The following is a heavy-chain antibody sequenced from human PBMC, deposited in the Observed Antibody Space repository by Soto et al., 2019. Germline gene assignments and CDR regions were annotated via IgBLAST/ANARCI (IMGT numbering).Heavy chain of an antibody. CDR3: ALTYYYDSSGYHNLMDV. CDR1: GGSISSGDYY. CDR2: IYYSGST. V-gene: IGHV4-31*03. D-gene: IGHD3-22*01. J-gene: IGHJ6*02. Sequence: PSETLSLTCSVSGGSISSGDYYWSWIRQHRGKELELLGYIYYSGSTYYNPSRTSRVTISVDTSKTQFSMNPRSVNAADTAVYSCALTYYYDSSGYHNLMDVWGQGTTVTVSS.